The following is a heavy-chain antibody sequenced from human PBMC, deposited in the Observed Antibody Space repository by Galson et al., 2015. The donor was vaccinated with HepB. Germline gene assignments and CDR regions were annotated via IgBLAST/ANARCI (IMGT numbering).Heavy chain of an antibody. V-gene: IGHV3-33*01. CDR1: GFTFSSYG. CDR2: IWYDGSNK. D-gene: IGHD3-3*01. J-gene: IGHJ4*02. CDR3: ARVYDEPQDYDFWSGYYPYGEYYFDY. Sequence: SLRLSCAASGFTFSSYGMHWVRQAPGKGLEWVAVIWYDGSNKYYADSVKGRFTISRDNSKNTLYLQMNSLRAEDTAVYYCARVYDEPQDYDFWSGYYPYGEYYFDYWGQGTLVTVSS.